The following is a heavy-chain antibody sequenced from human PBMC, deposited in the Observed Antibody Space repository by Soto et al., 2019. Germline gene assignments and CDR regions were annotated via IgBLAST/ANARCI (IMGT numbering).Heavy chain of an antibody. J-gene: IGHJ4*02. D-gene: IGHD1-26*01. CDR3: ARTMEGAWFDY. CDR1: GFTFRNYW. Sequence: GGSLRLSCPASGFTFRNYWMHWVRHVPGKGLVWVSRINGDGSSAIYADSVKGRFTISRDNAKNTLYLQMNRLRVEDTAVYYRARTMEGAWFDYWGQGKLVTVSS. V-gene: IGHV3-74*01. CDR2: INGDGSSA.